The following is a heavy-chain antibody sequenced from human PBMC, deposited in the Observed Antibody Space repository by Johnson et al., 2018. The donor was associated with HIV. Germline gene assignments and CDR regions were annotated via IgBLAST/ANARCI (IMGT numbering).Heavy chain of an antibody. J-gene: IGHJ3*02. Sequence: EQLVESGGVVVQPGGSLRLSCAASGFTFSSYAMHWVRQAPGKGLEYVSAISSNGGSTYYANSVKGRFTISRDNSKNTLYLQMNSLRAEDTAVYYCAKDLVDTAMDDAFDIWGQGTMVTVSS. CDR1: GFTFSSYA. CDR3: AKDLVDTAMDDAFDI. D-gene: IGHD5-18*01. V-gene: IGHV3-64*01. CDR2: ISSNGGST.